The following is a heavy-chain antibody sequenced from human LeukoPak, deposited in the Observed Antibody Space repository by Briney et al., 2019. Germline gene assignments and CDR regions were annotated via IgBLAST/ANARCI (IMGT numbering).Heavy chain of an antibody. CDR2: ISSSSRTI. CDR1: GFTFSSYS. V-gene: IGHV3-48*02. J-gene: IGHJ6*02. D-gene: IGHD1-14*01. Sequence: PGGSLRLSCAASGFTFSSYSMNWVRQAPGKGLEWVSYISSSSRTIYYADSVKGRFTISRDNAKNSLHLQMNSLSDEDTAVFFCARVETGRGMDVWGQGTTVTVSS. CDR3: ARVETGRGMDV.